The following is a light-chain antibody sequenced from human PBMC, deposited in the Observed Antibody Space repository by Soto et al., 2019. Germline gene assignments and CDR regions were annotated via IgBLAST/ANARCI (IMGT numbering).Light chain of an antibody. CDR3: CSYGSHNTLVL. V-gene: IGLV2-23*02. CDR1: SSDVGSYNL. Sequence: QSVLTQPASVSGSPGQSITISCTGTSSDVGSYNLVSWYQQHPGKAPKLMIYEVSERPSGVSRRFSGSKSGNTASLTISGLQAEDEADYFCSYGSHNTLVLFGGGTKVTVL. J-gene: IGLJ2*01. CDR2: EVS.